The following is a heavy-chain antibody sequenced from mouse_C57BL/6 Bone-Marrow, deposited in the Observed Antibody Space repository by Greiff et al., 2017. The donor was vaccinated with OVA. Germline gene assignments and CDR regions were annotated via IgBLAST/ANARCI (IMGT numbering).Heavy chain of an antibody. CDR3: ARREDYGSSYAL. D-gene: IGHD1-1*02. V-gene: IGHV1-69*01. CDR2: IDPSDSYT. Sequence: VQLQQPGAELVMPGASVKLSCKASGYTFTSYWMHWVKQRPGQGLEWIGEIDPSDSYTNYNQKFKGKSTLTVDKSSSTAYMQLSSLTSEDSAVYYCARREDYGSSYALWGQGTLVTVSA. J-gene: IGHJ3*01. CDR1: GYTFTSYW.